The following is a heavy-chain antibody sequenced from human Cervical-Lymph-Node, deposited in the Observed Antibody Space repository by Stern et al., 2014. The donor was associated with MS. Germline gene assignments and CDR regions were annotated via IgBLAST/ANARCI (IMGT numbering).Heavy chain of an antibody. CDR1: GFTFSSYA. CDR3: AKDRYCTNGVCPLDY. Sequence: EMQLVESGGGLVQPGGSLRLSCAASGFTFSSYAMSWVHQAPGKGLEWVSAISGSGGSTYYADSVKGRFTISRDNSKNTLYLQMNSLRAEDTAVYYCAKDRYCTNGVCPLDYWGQGTLVTVSS. V-gene: IGHV3-23*04. CDR2: ISGSGGST. D-gene: IGHD2-8*01. J-gene: IGHJ4*02.